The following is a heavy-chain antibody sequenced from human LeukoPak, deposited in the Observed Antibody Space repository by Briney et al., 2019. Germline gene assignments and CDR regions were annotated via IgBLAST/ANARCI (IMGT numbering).Heavy chain of an antibody. J-gene: IGHJ2*01. CDR2: IQHDGSRT. CDR3: ARDHYGVNSWYWYFDL. V-gene: IGHV3-30-3*01. Sequence: PGGSLRLSCAASGFSFSTYTMNWVRQDPGKGLERVAGIQHDGSRTYYADSVKVRFTTSRGNSKNTLYLEMNSLTPEDTALYYCARDHYGVNSWYWYFDLWGRGILVTVSS. CDR1: GFSFSTYT. D-gene: IGHD4-23*01.